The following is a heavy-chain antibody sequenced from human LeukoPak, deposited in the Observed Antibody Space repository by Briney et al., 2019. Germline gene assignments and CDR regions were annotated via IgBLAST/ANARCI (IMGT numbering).Heavy chain of an antibody. J-gene: IGHJ4*02. CDR2: ISAYNDNT. Sequence: ASVKVSCKASGYTFINYGFVWVRQAPGQGLEWMGWISAYNDNTNYAQKLHGRVTMTTETSTTTAYMELRSLTSDDTAVYYCARAYSNSHEPDYWGQGTLVTVSS. D-gene: IGHD6-13*01. V-gene: IGHV1-18*01. CDR3: ARAYSNSHEPDY. CDR1: GYTFINYG.